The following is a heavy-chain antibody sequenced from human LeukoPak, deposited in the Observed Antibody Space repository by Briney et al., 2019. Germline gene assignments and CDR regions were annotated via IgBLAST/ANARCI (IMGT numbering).Heavy chain of an antibody. V-gene: IGHV3-23*01. CDR1: GFAFRSYG. J-gene: IGHJ4*01. Sequence: GGALTLLCATSGFAFRSYGMSWVRQAPGKGLKWISAISAGGDSTYYADSVRGRFTISKDESKTTLFLQMNSLRAEDTAIYYCAAPPRAGARPPYDYWGHGAQVTVSS. D-gene: IGHD6-6*01. CDR3: AAPPRAGARPPYDY. CDR2: ISAGGDST.